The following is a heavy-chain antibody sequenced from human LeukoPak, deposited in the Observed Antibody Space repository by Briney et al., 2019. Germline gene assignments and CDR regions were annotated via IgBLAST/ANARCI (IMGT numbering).Heavy chain of an antibody. CDR1: GFTFSSYS. CDR2: ISSSSSYI. CDR3: ARGAVAGDGATYYYYYYMDV. D-gene: IGHD6-19*01. Sequence: PGGSLRLSCAASGFTFSSYSMNWVRQAPGKGLEWVSSISSSSSYIYYADSVKGRFTISRDNAKNSLYLQMNSLRAEDTAVYYCARGAVAGDGATYYYYYYMDVWGKGTTVTVSS. J-gene: IGHJ6*03. V-gene: IGHV3-21*01.